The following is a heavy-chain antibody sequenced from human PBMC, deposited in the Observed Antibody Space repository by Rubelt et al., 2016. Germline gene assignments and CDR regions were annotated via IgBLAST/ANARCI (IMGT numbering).Heavy chain of an antibody. D-gene: IGHD3-10*01. Sequence: EVQLVESGGGLVQPGGSLRLSCAASGFTSGNSWMHWVRQTPEKGLVWVSRIKSDGSSTSYADSVKGRFTIPRDNAKNRLYLQMNSRRVEDTAVYYCAAGMDPDHWGQGTLVTVSS. CDR1: GFTSGNSW. CDR2: IKSDGSST. V-gene: IGHV3-74*01. J-gene: IGHJ4*02. CDR3: AAGMDPDH.